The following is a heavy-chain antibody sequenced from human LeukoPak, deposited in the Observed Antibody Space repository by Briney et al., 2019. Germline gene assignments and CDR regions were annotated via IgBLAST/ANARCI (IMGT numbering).Heavy chain of an antibody. CDR2: IHHSGYT. D-gene: IGHD4-17*01. J-gene: IGHJ5*02. Sequence: SETLSLTCTVSGYSISSGYYWGWIRQPPGKGLEWIGTIHHSGYTYYNPSLKSRVTVSVDTSKNQFSLKLSSVTAADTAVCYCARVPRPSTLTTPGWFDPWGQGTLVIVSS. CDR3: ARVPRPSTLTTPGWFDP. CDR1: GYSISSGYY. V-gene: IGHV4-38-2*02.